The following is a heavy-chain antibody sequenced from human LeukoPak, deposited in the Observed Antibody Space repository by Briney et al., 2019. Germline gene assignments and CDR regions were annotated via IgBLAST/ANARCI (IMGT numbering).Heavy chain of an antibody. Sequence: SETLSLTCTVSGGSISSGGYYWSWIRQPPGKGLEWIGYIYHSGSTNYNPSLKSRVTISLDTSKNQFSLKLTSVTAADTAIYYCARVGGMTTINNAAFDIWGQGTMVTVSS. CDR3: ARVGGMTTINNAAFDI. CDR2: IYHSGST. V-gene: IGHV4-61*08. D-gene: IGHD5-24*01. J-gene: IGHJ3*02. CDR1: GGSISSGGYY.